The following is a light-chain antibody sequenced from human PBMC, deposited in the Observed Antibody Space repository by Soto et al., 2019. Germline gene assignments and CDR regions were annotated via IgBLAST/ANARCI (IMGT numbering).Light chain of an antibody. CDR2: HAY. CDR1: QNINAW. CDR3: QQYNSYPWT. J-gene: IGKJ1*01. V-gene: IGKV1-5*01. Sequence: IHMTQSPSTLSASVRGRVTITCRTSQNINAWLAWYQQKPGKAPKLLIYHAYSLESGVPSRFSGSESGTEFTLTINSLQPDDFATYYCQQYNSYPWTFGQGTKVDIK.